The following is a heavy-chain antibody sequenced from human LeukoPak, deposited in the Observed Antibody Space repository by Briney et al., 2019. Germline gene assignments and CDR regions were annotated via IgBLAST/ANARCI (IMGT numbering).Heavy chain of an antibody. J-gene: IGHJ4*02. CDR2: ISGNGGST. V-gene: IGHV3-23*01. Sequence: PGGSLRLSCAASGFTFTTYAMSWVRQAPGKGLEWVSTISGNGGSTYYADSVKGRFTISRDNSKNTLYLQMNSLRAEDTAVYYCANPPALAGATPPGSDYWGQGTLVTVSS. CDR1: GFTFTTYA. CDR3: ANPPALAGATPPGSDY. D-gene: IGHD1-26*01.